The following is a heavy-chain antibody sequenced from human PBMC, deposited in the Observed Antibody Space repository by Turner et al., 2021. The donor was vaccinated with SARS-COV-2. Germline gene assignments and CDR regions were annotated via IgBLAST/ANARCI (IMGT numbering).Heavy chain of an antibody. V-gene: IGHV3-23*01. CDR1: GFTFSSNA. CDR2: TSGSGGST. Sequence: EVQLLESGGGVVEPGGSLRLSCAASGFTFSSNAMSWVRQGPGKGLEWVSTTSGSGGSTYYADSVKGRFTISRDNSKNTLYLQMTSLRAEDTAVYYCAKSRGVLPMYYFDYWGQGTLVTVSS. D-gene: IGHD3-10*01. CDR3: AKSRGVLPMYYFDY. J-gene: IGHJ4*02.